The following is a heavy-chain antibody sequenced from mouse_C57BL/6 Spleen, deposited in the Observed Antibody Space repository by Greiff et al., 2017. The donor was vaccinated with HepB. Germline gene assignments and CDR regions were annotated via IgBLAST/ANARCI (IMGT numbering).Heavy chain of an antibody. CDR1: GYSFTSYY. D-gene: IGHD1-1*01. Sequence: QVQLKESGPELVKPGASVKISCKASGYSFTSYYIHWVKQRPGQGLEWIGWIYPGSGNTKYNEKFKGKATLTADTSSSTAYMQLSSLTSEDSAVYYCARRIEYYYGFAYWGQGTLVTVSA. CDR3: ARRIEYYYGFAY. J-gene: IGHJ3*01. V-gene: IGHV1-66*01. CDR2: IYPGSGNT.